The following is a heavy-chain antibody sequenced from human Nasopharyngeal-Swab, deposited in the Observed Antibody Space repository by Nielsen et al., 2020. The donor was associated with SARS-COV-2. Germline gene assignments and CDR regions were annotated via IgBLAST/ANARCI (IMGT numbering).Heavy chain of an antibody. CDR2: ISGSGGST. D-gene: IGHD5-12*01. J-gene: IGHJ5*02. V-gene: IGHV3-23*01. CDR1: GFTFSSYA. CDR3: AKGYSGYPRNNWFDP. Sequence: GGSLSLSCVASGFTFSSYAMSWVRQAPGKGLEWVSAISGSGGSTYYADSVKGRFTISRDNSKNTLYLQMNSLRAEDTAVYYCAKGYSGYPRNNWFDPWGQGTLVTVSS.